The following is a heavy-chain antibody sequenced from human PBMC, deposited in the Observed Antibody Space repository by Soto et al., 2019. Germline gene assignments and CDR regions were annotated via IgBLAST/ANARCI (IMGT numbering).Heavy chain of an antibody. D-gene: IGHD2-2*01. CDR2: INPADSDI. V-gene: IGHV5-51*01. J-gene: IGHJ4*02. CDR1: GYSFTSNW. CDR3: ARRSREEPGRTIPRLDY. Sequence: PGESLKISCEASGYSFTSNWIGWVRQMPGKGLEWMGIINPADSDIKYSPSSQGQVTISADKSISTVYLQWSRLQASDTAMYYCARRSREEPGRTIPRLDYWGQGTRVTV.